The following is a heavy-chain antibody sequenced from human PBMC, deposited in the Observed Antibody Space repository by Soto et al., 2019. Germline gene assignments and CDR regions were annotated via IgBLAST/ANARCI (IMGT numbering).Heavy chain of an antibody. CDR3: AAGGGWGNFAY. J-gene: IGHJ4*02. Sequence: QAHVVASGGGLVKPGASLRLSCTAAGFTFSDCYMSWIRQAPGKGLEWVSYISSSVRTIFYAGSVRGRFTISRDNANNSLYRNMNSLRAEDTAVYYWAAGGGWGNFAYWGQGTLVTVSS. CDR1: GFTFSDCY. V-gene: IGHV3-11*01. CDR2: ISSSVRTI. D-gene: IGHD6-19*01.